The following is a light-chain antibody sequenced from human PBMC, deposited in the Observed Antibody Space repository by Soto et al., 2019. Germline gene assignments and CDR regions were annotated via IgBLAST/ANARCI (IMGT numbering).Light chain of an antibody. CDR3: CSYAGSSTFDYV. J-gene: IGLJ1*01. Sequence: QFALTQPASVSGSPGQSITLSCTGTSSDSGSYNPCFLYQQHPGKVPKLMIYEVSKLPSGVSNLFSGSKSGNTASLTISGLQAEDEADYYCCSYAGSSTFDYVFGTGTKVTVL. CDR1: SSDSGSYNP. CDR2: EVS. V-gene: IGLV2-23*02.